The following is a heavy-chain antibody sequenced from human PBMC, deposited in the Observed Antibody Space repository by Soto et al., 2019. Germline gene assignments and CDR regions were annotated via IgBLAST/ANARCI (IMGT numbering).Heavy chain of an antibody. V-gene: IGHV3-23*01. D-gene: IGHD6-19*01. CDR2: ISGSGGSA. Sequence: LRLSCAASGFTFSSYAMSWVRQAPGRGLEWVSTISGSGGSAYFADSVKGRFTISRDNSKNTLYLQMNSLRAEDTAVYYCAKDRRNWNTLQGSSGWFDYWGQGTLVTVYS. CDR3: AKDRRNWNTLQGSSGWFDY. CDR1: GFTFSSYA. J-gene: IGHJ4*02.